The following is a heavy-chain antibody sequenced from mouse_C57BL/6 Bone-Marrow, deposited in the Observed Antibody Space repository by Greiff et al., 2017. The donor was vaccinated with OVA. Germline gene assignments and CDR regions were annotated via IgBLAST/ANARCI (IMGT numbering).Heavy chain of an antibody. CDR3: ASQSPYYYGSSYYCDY. D-gene: IGHD1-1*01. CDR1: GYTFTGYW. J-gene: IGHJ2*01. Sequence: VQLQQSGAELMKPGASVKLSCKATGYTFTGYWIEWVKQRPGHGLEWIGEILPGSGSTNYNEKFKGKATFTADTSSNTAYMQLSSLTTEDSAIYYCASQSPYYYGSSYYCDYWGQGTTLTVSS. V-gene: IGHV1-9*01. CDR2: ILPGSGST.